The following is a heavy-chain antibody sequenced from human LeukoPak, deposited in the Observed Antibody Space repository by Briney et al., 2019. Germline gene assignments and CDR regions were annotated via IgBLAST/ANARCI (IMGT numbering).Heavy chain of an antibody. D-gene: IGHD3-3*01. CDR3: AREGRDFWSGSRGWFDP. V-gene: IGHV4-30-4*01. CDR2: IHYSGST. Sequence: SETLSLTCTVSTGSISSDGYYWRWIRQPPGKGLEWIGYIHYSGSTFYNPSLKSRITISVDTSKNQFSLRLSSVTAADTAVYYCAREGRDFWSGSRGWFDPWGQGTLVTVSS. J-gene: IGHJ5*02. CDR1: TGSISSDGYY.